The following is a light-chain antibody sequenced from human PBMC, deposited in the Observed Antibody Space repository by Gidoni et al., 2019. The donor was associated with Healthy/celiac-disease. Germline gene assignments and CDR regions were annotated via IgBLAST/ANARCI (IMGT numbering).Light chain of an antibody. V-gene: IGKV3-15*01. CDR3: QQYNNWHPWT. J-gene: IGKJ1*01. Sequence: ELVMTQSPATLSVSPGERATLSCSASQSVSSILAWYQQKPGQAPRLLIYGASTRATGIPARFSGSGSGTEFTLTISSLQSEDVEVYYCQQYNNWHPWTFGQGTKVEIK. CDR2: GAS. CDR1: QSVSSI.